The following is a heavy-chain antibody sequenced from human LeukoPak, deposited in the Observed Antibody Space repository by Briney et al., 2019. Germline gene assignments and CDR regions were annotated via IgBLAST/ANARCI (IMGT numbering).Heavy chain of an antibody. V-gene: IGHV3-66*01. CDR2: IYSGGST. CDR1: GFTVSSNY. D-gene: IGHD4-17*01. J-gene: IGHJ6*02. Sequence: HLGGSLRLSCAASGFTVSSNYMSWVRQAPGKGLEWVSVIYSGGSTYYADSVKGRFTISRDNSKNTLYLQMNSLRAEDTAVYCCEIRGSYGDYVREWGMDVWGQGTTVTVSS. CDR3: EIRGSYGDYVREWGMDV.